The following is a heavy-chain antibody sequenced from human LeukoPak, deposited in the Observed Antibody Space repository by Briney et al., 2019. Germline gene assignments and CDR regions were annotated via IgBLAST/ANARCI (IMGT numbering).Heavy chain of an antibody. CDR3: TRGMLRQPPDY. CDR2: LNQDGSEK. CDR1: GFSFSTYW. D-gene: IGHD3-10*02. Sequence: GESLRLSCAASGFSFSTYWMTWVRQAPGRGLEWVANLNQDGSEKHYVDSVKGRFTISRDNAQNSLYLQMNSLRVEDTAIYYCTRGMLRQPPDYWGQGMLVTVSS. V-gene: IGHV3-7*01. J-gene: IGHJ4*02.